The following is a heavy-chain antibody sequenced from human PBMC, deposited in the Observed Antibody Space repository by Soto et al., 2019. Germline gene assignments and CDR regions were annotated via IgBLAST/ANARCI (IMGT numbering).Heavy chain of an antibody. Sequence: EVQLVESGGGLVKPGGSLRLSCAASGFTFSSYTRHWVRQAPGKGLEWVSSISSGTSYIYYADPVKGRFTISRDNAKDSLYLQMNSLRAEDTAVYYCARSFGAMGAIDYWGQGTLVTVSS. CDR3: ARSFGAMGAIDY. CDR2: ISSGTSYI. D-gene: IGHD5-18*01. CDR1: GFTFSSYT. J-gene: IGHJ4*02. V-gene: IGHV3-21*01.